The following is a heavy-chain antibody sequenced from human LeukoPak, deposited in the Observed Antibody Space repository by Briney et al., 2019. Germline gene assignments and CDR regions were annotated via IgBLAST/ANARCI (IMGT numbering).Heavy chain of an antibody. CDR3: AKDLGYYGSGSYYSYDY. Sequence: GGSLRLSCAAAGFTFSTYGMSWVRQAPGKGLEWVSGISGGGDRTSYAQSVKGRFTISRDNFKSMLYLQMNSLRAEDTAVYYCAKDLGYYGSGSYYSYDYWGQGTLVTVSS. J-gene: IGHJ4*02. D-gene: IGHD3-10*01. CDR2: ISGGGDRT. CDR1: GFTFSTYG. V-gene: IGHV3-23*01.